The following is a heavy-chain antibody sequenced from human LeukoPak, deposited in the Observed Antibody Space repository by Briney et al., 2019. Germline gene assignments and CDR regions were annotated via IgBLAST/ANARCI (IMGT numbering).Heavy chain of an antibody. CDR1: EFTFSSYW. V-gene: IGHV3-7*01. CDR3: ARRMEYCSSTSCYLYYYMDV. J-gene: IGHJ6*03. CDR2: IKQDGSEK. Sequence: PGGSLRLSCAASEFTFSSYWMSWVRQAPGKGLEWVANIKQDGSEKYYVDSVKGRFTISRDNAKNSLYLQMNSLRAEDTAVYYCARRMEYCSSTSCYLYYYMDVWGKGTTVTISS. D-gene: IGHD2-2*01.